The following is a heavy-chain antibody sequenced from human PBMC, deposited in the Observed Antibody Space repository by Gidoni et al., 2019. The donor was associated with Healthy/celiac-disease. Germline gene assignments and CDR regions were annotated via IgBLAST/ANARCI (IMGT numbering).Heavy chain of an antibody. CDR1: GGTFSSYT. CDR3: ARDGTTVTTDAFDI. CDR2: IIPILGIA. V-gene: IGHV1-69*08. Sequence: QVQLVQSGAEVKKPGSSVKVSCKAPGGTFSSYTISWVRQAPGQGLEWMGRIIPILGIANYAQKFQGRVTITADKSTSTAYMELSSLRSEDTAVYYCARDGTTVTTDAFDIWGQGTMVTVSS. J-gene: IGHJ3*02. D-gene: IGHD4-17*01.